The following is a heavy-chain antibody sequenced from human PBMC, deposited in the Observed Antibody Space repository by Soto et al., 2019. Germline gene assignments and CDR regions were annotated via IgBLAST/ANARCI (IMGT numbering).Heavy chain of an antibody. Sequence: SETLSLTCTVSGGSISSYYWSWIRQPPGKGLEWIGYIYYSGSTNYNPSLKSRVTISVDTSKNQFSLKLSSVTAADTAVYHCASSLGPEYWGQGTLVTVSS. CDR2: IYYSGST. D-gene: IGHD1-26*01. CDR3: ASSLGPEY. J-gene: IGHJ4*02. CDR1: GGSISSYY. V-gene: IGHV4-59*01.